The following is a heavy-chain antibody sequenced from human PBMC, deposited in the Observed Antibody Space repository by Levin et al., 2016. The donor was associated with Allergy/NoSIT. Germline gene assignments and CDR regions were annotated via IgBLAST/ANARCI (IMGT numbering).Heavy chain of an antibody. CDR2: IYYTGSA. CDR3: ARTTSADI. V-gene: IGHV4-59*01. Sequence: WIRQPPGKELEWIGYIYYTGSATYNPSLKSRVTISVDTSKNQFSLKLSSVTAADTAVYYCARTTSADIWGQGTMVTVSS. J-gene: IGHJ3*02. D-gene: IGHD1-14*01.